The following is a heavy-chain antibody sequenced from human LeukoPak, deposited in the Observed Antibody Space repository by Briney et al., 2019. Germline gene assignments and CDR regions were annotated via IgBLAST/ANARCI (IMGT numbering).Heavy chain of an antibody. D-gene: IGHD5-24*01. Sequence: GGSLRLSCAASGFTFSSYSMNWVRQAPGKGLEWVSSISSSSSYIYYADSVKGRFTISRDNAKNSLYLQMNSLRSEDMAVYYCARGDGYILFDWGQGTLVTVSS. V-gene: IGHV3-21*01. J-gene: IGHJ4*02. CDR1: GFTFSSYS. CDR3: ARGDGYILFD. CDR2: ISSSSSYI.